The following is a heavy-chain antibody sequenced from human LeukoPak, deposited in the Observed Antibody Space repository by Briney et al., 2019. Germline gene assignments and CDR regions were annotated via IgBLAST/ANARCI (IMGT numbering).Heavy chain of an antibody. V-gene: IGHV4-61*02. CDR2: IYTSGST. D-gene: IGHD2-15*01. CDR1: GGSISSRTYY. J-gene: IGHJ5*02. Sequence: SETLSLTCTVSGGSISSRTYYWSWIRQPAGKGLEWIGRIYTSGSTNYNPSLKSRVTISVDTSKNQFSLKLSSVTAADTAVYYCARDNIVVVVAATRKLVWFDPWGQGTLVTVSS. CDR3: ARDNIVVVVAATRKLVWFDP.